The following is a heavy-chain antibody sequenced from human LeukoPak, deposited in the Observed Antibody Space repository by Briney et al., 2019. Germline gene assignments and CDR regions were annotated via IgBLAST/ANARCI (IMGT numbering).Heavy chain of an antibody. CDR2: INAGNGNT. Sequence: ASVKVSCKASGYTFTSYGISWVRQAPGQGLEWMGWINAGNGNTKYSQKFQGRVTITRDTSASTAYMELSSLRSEDTAVYYCARSSGYYYGKDYWGQGTLVTVSS. CDR1: GYTFTSYG. V-gene: IGHV1-3*01. CDR3: ARSSGYYYGKDY. D-gene: IGHD3-22*01. J-gene: IGHJ4*02.